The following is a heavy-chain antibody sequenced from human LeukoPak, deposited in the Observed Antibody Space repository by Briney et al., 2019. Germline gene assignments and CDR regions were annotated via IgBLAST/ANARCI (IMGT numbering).Heavy chain of an antibody. CDR3: ARDVHYDSSGYYGRIDY. J-gene: IGHJ4*02. CDR1: GFTFSSYA. Sequence: GGSLRLSCAASGFTFSSYAMHWVRQAPGKGLEWVAVISYDGSNKCYADSVKGRFTISRDNSKNTLYLQMNSLRAEDTAVYYCARDVHYDSSGYYGRIDYWGQGTLVTVSS. CDR2: ISYDGSNK. D-gene: IGHD3-22*01. V-gene: IGHV3-30-3*01.